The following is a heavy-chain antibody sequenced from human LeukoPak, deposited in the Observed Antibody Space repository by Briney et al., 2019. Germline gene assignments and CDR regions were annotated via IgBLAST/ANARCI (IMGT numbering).Heavy chain of an antibody. D-gene: IGHD6-13*01. CDR2: IYYSGST. J-gene: IGHJ6*03. Sequence: SETLSLTCTVSGGSISSSSYYWGWIRQPPGKGLEWIGSIYYSGSTYYNPSLKSRVTISVDTSKNQFSLKLSSVTAADTAVYYCARDYYSSSWYAGGVYYYYMDVWGKGTTVTVSS. CDR1: GGSISSSSYY. V-gene: IGHV4-39*07. CDR3: ARDYYSSSWYAGGVYYYYMDV.